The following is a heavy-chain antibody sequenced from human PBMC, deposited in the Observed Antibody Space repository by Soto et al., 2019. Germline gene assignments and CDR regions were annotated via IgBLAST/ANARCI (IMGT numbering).Heavy chain of an antibody. CDR1: GFTFSSYA. CDR3: ARASVAGTEGDYYYGMDV. CDR2: ISGSGGST. J-gene: IGHJ6*02. V-gene: IGHV3-23*01. D-gene: IGHD6-19*01. Sequence: EVQLLESGGGLVQPGGSLRLSCAASGFTFSSYAMSWVRQAPGKGLEWVSAISGSGGSTYYADSVKGRFTISRDNSKNTLYLQMNSLRAEDTAVYYCARASVAGTEGDYYYGMDVWGQGTTVTVSS.